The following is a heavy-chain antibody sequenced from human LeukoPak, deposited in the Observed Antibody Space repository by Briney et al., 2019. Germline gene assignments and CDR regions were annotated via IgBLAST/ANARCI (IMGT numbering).Heavy chain of an antibody. V-gene: IGHV3-21*01. CDR3: VRDSGSSYGYYFLH. Sequence: PGGPLRLPCTASGFTFNSYSMYGVPRSPGKALEGVSSMSSGSSHMLYADSVKGRFSISRDNANNTRYLQMNSLRAEDTAVYYCVRDSGSSYGYYFLHWGQGTLVTVSS. J-gene: IGHJ1*01. CDR1: GFTFNSYS. CDR2: MSSGSSHM. D-gene: IGHD1-26*01.